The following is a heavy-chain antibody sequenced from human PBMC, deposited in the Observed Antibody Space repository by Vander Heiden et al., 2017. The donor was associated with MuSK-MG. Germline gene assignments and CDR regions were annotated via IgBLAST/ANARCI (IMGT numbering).Heavy chain of an antibody. CDR3: ARLRGYCSGGSGYSNKYFQH. Sequence: LQLQESGPGLVKPSETLSLTCTVSAGSISSSSYYWRWIRQPPGKGLEWIGSIYYSGSTYYNPSLKSRVTITVDTSKNQFSLKLSSVTAADTAVYYCARLRGYCSGGSGYSNKYFQHWGQGTLVTVSS. CDR1: AGSISSSSYY. CDR2: IYYSGST. V-gene: IGHV4-39*01. J-gene: IGHJ1*01. D-gene: IGHD2-15*01.